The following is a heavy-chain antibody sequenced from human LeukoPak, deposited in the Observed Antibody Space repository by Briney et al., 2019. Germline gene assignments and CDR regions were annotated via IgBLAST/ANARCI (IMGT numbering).Heavy chain of an antibody. D-gene: IGHD2-2*02. CDR3: ARGPVVPAAIRAYFDY. V-gene: IGHV1-69*05. Sequence: SVKVSCKASGGTFSSYAISWVRQAPGQGLEWMGGIIPIFGTANYAQKFQGRVTITTDESTSTAYMELSSLRSEDTAVYYCARGPVVPAAIRAYFDYWGQGTLVTVSS. J-gene: IGHJ4*02. CDR1: GGTFSSYA. CDR2: IIPIFGTA.